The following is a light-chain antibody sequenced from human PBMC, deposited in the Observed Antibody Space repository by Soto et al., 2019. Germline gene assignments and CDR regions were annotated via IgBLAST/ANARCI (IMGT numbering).Light chain of an antibody. CDR1: QSVSSRY. CDR3: QQYNNWTWT. J-gene: IGKJ1*01. Sequence: EILMTQSPATLSVSPGETVTLSCRASQSVSSRYLAWYQQKPGQGPRLLIYDASTRATGIAARISGSGYGTELTITISSMKYEDFEIYYCQQYNNWTWTFGHGTKVDIK. CDR2: DAS. V-gene: IGKV3-15*01.